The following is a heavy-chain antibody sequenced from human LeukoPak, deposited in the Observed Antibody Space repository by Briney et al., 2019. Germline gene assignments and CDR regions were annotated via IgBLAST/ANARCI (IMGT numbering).Heavy chain of an antibody. V-gene: IGHV3-23*01. CDR3: AKGMTTVTTYLPYYYGMDV. CDR2: ISGSGGST. Sequence: QAGGSLRLSCAASGFTFSSYWMSWVRQAPGKGLEWVSAISGSGGSTYYADSVKGRFTISRDNSKNTLYLQMNSLRAEDTAVYYCAKGMTTVTTYLPYYYGMDVWGQGTTVTVSS. D-gene: IGHD4-17*01. CDR1: GFTFSSYW. J-gene: IGHJ6*02.